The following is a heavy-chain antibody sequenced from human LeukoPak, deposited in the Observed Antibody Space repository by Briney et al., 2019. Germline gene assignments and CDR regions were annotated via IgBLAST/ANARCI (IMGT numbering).Heavy chain of an antibody. Sequence: SETLSLTCAVYGGSFSGYYWSWIRQPPGKGLEWIGEINHSGSTNYNPSLKSRVTISVDTSKNQFSLKLSSVTAADTAVYYCARLYYDYVWGSYPPRGRYFDYWGQGTLVTVSS. J-gene: IGHJ4*02. CDR1: GGSFSGYY. CDR3: ARLYYDYVWGSYPPRGRYFDY. D-gene: IGHD3-16*02. V-gene: IGHV4-34*01. CDR2: INHSGST.